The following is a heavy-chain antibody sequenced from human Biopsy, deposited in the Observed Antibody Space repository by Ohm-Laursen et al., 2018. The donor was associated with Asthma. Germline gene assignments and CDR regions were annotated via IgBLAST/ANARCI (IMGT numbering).Heavy chain of an antibody. V-gene: IGHV3-30*03. CDR3: ARQSGQDYGDSSGFDI. D-gene: IGHD3-22*01. J-gene: IGHJ3*02. Sequence: LRLSCTASGFVFSQCGMHWVRQGPGMGLEWVALVSSDGHNKYYEDSVKGRFTISRDNSRNRLYLQINRLTVEDSAVYFCARQSGQDYGDSSGFDIWGQGTKGAVSS. CDR1: GFVFSQCG. CDR2: VSSDGHNK.